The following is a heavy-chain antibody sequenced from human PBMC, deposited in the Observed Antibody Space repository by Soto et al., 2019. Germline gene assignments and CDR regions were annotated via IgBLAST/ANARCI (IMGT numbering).Heavy chain of an antibody. Sequence: PGGSLRLSCAASGFTFSSYAMSWVRQAPGKGLEWVSAISGSGGSTYYADSVKGRFTISRDNSKNTLYLQMNSLRAEDTALYYCAKDFKRGFVVVPNRMDVWGQGTTVTVSS. V-gene: IGHV3-23*01. CDR2: ISGSGGST. CDR3: AKDFKRGFVVVPNRMDV. J-gene: IGHJ6*02. D-gene: IGHD2-2*01. CDR1: GFTFSSYA.